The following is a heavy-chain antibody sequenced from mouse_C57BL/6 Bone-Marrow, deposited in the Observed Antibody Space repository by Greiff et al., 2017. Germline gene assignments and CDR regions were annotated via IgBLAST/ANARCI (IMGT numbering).Heavy chain of an antibody. D-gene: IGHD1-1*01. CDR2: IYPRSGNT. CDR1: GYTFTSYG. V-gene: IGHV1-81*01. Sequence: VQLQQSGAELARPGASVKLSCKASGYTFTSYGISWVKQRTGQGLEWIGEIYPRSGNTYYNEKFKGKATLTADKSSSTAYMQLSSLTSEDSAVYYCARLDYYGSCFDYWGQGTTLTVSS. J-gene: IGHJ2*01. CDR3: ARLDYYGSCFDY.